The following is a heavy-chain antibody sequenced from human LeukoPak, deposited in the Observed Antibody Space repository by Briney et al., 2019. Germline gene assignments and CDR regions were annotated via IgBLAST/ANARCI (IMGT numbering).Heavy chain of an antibody. CDR1: GFTLSSYG. Sequence: GGSLILSCAASGFTLSSYGMHWVRQAPGKGLEWVAVISYDGNAKHYADSVKGRFTISRDNSKNTLYLQMNSLRSEDTAVYYCAKEKVFTSTSWTTIEYWGQGTLVTVSS. V-gene: IGHV3-30*18. J-gene: IGHJ4*02. D-gene: IGHD6-13*01. CDR3: AKEKVFTSTSWTTIEY. CDR2: ISYDGNAK.